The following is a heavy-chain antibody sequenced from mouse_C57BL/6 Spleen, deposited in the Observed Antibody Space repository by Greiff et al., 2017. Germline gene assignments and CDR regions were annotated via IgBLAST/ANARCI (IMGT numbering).Heavy chain of an antibody. CDR3: AIPISDGYYGY. CDR2: LHPSDSDT. V-gene: IGHV1-74*01. Sequence: QVQLKESGAELVKPGASVTVSCKASGYTFTSYWMHWVKQRPGQGLEWIGRLHPSDSDTTYNQKFKGKATLTVDKSSSTAYMQLSSLTSEDSAVYYCAIPISDGYYGYWGQGTTLTVSS. D-gene: IGHD2-3*01. J-gene: IGHJ2*01. CDR1: GYTFTSYW.